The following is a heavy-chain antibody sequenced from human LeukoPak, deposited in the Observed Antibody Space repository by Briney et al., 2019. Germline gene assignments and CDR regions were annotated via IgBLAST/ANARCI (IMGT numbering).Heavy chain of an antibody. J-gene: IGHJ3*01. CDR2: TDSGG. D-gene: IGHD3-3*01. Sequence: GGSLRLSCAASELTVGNNSMSWVRQAPGKGLERVSVTDSGGNYADSVKGRFTISRDNSKNTLYLQMNSLRAEDTAVYYCARGFGPNGFDVWGQGTKVTVSP. V-gene: IGHV3-66*01. CDR1: ELTVGNNS. CDR3: ARGFGPNGFDV.